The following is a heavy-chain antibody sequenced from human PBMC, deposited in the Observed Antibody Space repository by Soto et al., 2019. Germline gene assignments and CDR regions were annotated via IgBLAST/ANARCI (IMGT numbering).Heavy chain of an antibody. CDR1: GYTFTSYF. Sequence: ASLKVSCKAYGYTFTSYFITWVRQAPGQGLEWMGWISAYNGNTNYAQMLQGRVTMTTDTSTATAYMEMRSLGSDDTAVYYCARQNYYSGMDVWGQGTTVTVSS. J-gene: IGHJ6*02. CDR3: ARQNYYSGMDV. V-gene: IGHV1-18*01. CDR2: ISAYNGNT.